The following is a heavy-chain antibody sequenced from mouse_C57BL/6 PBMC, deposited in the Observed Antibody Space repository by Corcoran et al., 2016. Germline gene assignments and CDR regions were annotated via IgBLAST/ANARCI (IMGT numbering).Heavy chain of an antibody. CDR1: GYTFTTYG. V-gene: IGHV9-3*01. Sequence: QIQLVQSGPELKKPGETVKISCKASGYTFTTYGMSWVKQAPGKGLKWMGWINTYSGVPTYADDFKGRFAFSLETSASTAYLQINNLKNEDTATYFCAKGLLLRYMDYWGQGTSVTVSS. CDR2: INTYSGVP. J-gene: IGHJ4*01. D-gene: IGHD1-1*01. CDR3: AKGLLLRYMDY.